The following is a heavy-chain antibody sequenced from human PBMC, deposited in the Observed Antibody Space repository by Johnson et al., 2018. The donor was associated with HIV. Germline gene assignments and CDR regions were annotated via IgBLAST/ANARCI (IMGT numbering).Heavy chain of an antibody. CDR1: GFIFDDYG. J-gene: IGHJ3*02. V-gene: IGHV3-20*04. D-gene: IGHD2-2*01. CDR2: INWNGGST. Sequence: VQLVESGGGVARPGGSLRLSCEGSGFIFDDYGMSWVRQAPGKGLEWVSGINWNGGSTGYADSVKGRFTISRDNAKNSLYLQMNSLRAEDTALYYCARGYCSSTSCYAFFLPFDIWGQGTMVTVSS. CDR3: ARGYCSSTSCYAFFLPFDI.